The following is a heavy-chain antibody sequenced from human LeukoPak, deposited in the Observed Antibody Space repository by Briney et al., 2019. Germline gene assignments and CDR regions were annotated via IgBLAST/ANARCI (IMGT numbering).Heavy chain of an antibody. J-gene: IGHJ4*02. CDR1: GFTFSSYG. D-gene: IGHD3-10*01. Sequence: GGSLRLSCAASGFTFSSYGMSWVRQAPGKGLEWVSAISGSGGSTYYADSVKGRFTISRDNSKNTLYLQMNSLRAEDTAVYYCAPLWFGELLYQEDYWGQGTLVTVSS. CDR3: APLWFGELLYQEDY. CDR2: ISGSGGST. V-gene: IGHV3-23*01.